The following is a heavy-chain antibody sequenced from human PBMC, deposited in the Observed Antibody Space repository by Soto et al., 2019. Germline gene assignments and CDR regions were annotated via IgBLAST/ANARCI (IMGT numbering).Heavy chain of an antibody. D-gene: IGHD2-8*01. CDR1: VFTFRNAW. CDR2: IKSKTGGGTT. CDR3: TTQGGYCTNGVCYKALSYFDY. J-gene: IGHJ4*02. Sequence: GSLRLSCAACVFTFRNAWMSWVRQGPGKGLEWVGRIKSKTGGGTTDYAAPVKGRFTISRDDSKNTLYLQMNSLKTEDTAVYYCTTQGGYCTNGVCYKALSYFDYWGQGTLVTVSS. V-gene: IGHV3-15*01.